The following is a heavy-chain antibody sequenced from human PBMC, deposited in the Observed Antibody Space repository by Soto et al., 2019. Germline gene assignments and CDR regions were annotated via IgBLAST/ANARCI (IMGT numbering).Heavy chain of an antibody. J-gene: IGHJ4*02. CDR3: ARVVSGSYFDY. Sequence: QVQLQESGPGLVKASQTLSLTCTVSGGSITTGGHFWSWIRQHPGTGLEWIGYIYYSGTTHFNPSLKSRVSISVDTSKNQFSLKLSSVPAADTAMYYCARVVSGSYFDYWGQGTLVTVSS. CDR2: IYYSGTT. D-gene: IGHD1-26*01. CDR1: GGSITTGGHF. V-gene: IGHV4-31*03.